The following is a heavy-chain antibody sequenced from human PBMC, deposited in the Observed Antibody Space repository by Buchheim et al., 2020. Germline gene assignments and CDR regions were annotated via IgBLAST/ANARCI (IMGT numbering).Heavy chain of an antibody. CDR2: ISSSSSTI. CDR1: GFTFSSYS. V-gene: IGHV3-48*01. J-gene: IGHJ3*02. D-gene: IGHD3-10*01. CDR3: ARVPYYYDAFDI. Sequence: EVQLVESGGGLVQPGGSLRLSCAASGFTFSSYSMNWVRQAPGKGLEWGSYISSSSSTIYYADSVKGRFTISRDNAKNSLYLQMNSLRAEDTAVYYCARVPYYYDAFDIWGQGT.